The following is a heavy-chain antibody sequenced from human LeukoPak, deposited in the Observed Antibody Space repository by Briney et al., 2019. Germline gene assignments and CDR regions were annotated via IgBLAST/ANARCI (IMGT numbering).Heavy chain of an antibody. D-gene: IGHD6-13*01. CDR3: ARVLAAAGNNWFDP. V-gene: IGHV4-59*12. Sequence: PSETLSLTCTVSGGSISSYYWSWIRQPPGKGLEWIGYIYYTGNTYFNPSLKSRVTISVDTSKNQFSLKLSSVTAADTAVYYCARVLAAAGNNWFDPWGQGTLATVSS. J-gene: IGHJ5*02. CDR1: GGSISSYY. CDR2: IYYTGNT.